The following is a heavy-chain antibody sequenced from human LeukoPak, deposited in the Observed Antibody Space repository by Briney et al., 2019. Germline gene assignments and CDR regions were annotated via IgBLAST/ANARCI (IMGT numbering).Heavy chain of an antibody. V-gene: IGHV6-1*01. CDR2: TYYRSKWYN. CDR1: GDSVSSNSAA. CDR3: AREGDYTRSPRAFDI. Sequence: SQTLSLTCVISGDSVSSNSAAWNWIRQSPSRGLEWLGRTYYRSKWYNDYAVSVKSRITISPDTSKNQFSLQLNSVTPEDTAVYYCAREGDYTRSPRAFDIWGQGTMVTVSS. D-gene: IGHD4-17*01. J-gene: IGHJ3*02.